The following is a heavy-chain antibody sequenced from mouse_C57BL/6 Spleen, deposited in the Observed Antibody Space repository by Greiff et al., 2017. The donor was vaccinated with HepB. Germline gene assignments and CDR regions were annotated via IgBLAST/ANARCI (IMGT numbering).Heavy chain of an antibody. D-gene: IGHD2-4*01. CDR2: IHPNSGST. V-gene: IGHV1-64*01. CDR3: ARWRDYDVYYFDY. CDR1: GYTFTSFW. J-gene: IGHJ2*01. Sequence: QVQLQQPGAELVKPGASVKLSCKASGYTFTSFWMHWVKQRPGQGLEWIGMIHPNSGSTNYNEKFKSKATLTVDKSSSTAYMQLSSLTSEDSAVYYCARWRDYDVYYFDYWGQGTTLTVSS.